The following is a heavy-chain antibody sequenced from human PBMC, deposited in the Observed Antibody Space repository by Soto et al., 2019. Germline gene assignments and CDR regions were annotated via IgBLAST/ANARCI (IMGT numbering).Heavy chain of an antibody. CDR2: IYYSGST. D-gene: IGHD3-3*01. Sequence: QVQLQESGPGLVKPSETLSLTCTVSGGSISSYYWSWIRQPPGKGLEWIGYIYYSGSTNYNPSLKSRVTISVDTSKNQFSLKLSSVSAADTAVYYCAREFFGAGNWFEPWGQGTLVTVSS. V-gene: IGHV4-59*01. CDR1: GGSISSYY. CDR3: AREFFGAGNWFEP. J-gene: IGHJ5*02.